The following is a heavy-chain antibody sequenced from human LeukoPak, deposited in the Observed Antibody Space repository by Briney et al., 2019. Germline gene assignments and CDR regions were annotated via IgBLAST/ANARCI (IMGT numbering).Heavy chain of an antibody. V-gene: IGHV4-4*07. CDR2: IYTSRST. J-gene: IGHJ6*03. Sequence: PSETLSLTCTVPGGSISSYYWSWIRQPAGKGLEWIGRIYTSRSTNYKPSRKSRVTMADDTSKNQFSVKLRSMTASYTAVYYCARGGYYYGSGSYMEYYYYYYMDVWVKGTTVTISS. CDR3: ARGGYYYGSGSYMEYYYYYYMDV. D-gene: IGHD3-10*01. CDR1: GGSISSYY.